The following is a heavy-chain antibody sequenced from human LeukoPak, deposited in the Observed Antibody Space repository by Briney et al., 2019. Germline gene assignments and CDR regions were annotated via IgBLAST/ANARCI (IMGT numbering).Heavy chain of an antibody. CDR3: ARGGDYSDADYYFDY. V-gene: IGHV4-4*07. D-gene: IGHD4-17*01. Sequence: PSETLSLTCTVSGVSISSYYWAWIRQPAGKGLEWIGRIYNSGSTNYSPSLKSRVTMSVDTSMNQFSLKLSSVTAADTAVYYCARGGDYSDADYYFDYWGQGTLVTVSS. CDR2: IYNSGST. CDR1: GVSISSYY. J-gene: IGHJ4*02.